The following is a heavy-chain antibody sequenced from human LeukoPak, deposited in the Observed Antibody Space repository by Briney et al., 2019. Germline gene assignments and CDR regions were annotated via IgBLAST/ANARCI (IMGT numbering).Heavy chain of an antibody. CDR1: GGSVSSSGNY. D-gene: IGHD3-10*01. J-gene: IGHJ4*02. CDR2: IFYTGST. V-gene: IGHV4-39*01. CDR3: ASKVARGVICWRDD. Sequence: SETLSLTCTVSGGSVSSSGNYWGWVRQPPGQGLEWIATIFYTGSTFYNPSLKSRVSTSVDTSKNQFSLNLSSVIAADTAVYYCASKVARGVICWRDDWGQGTLVTVSS.